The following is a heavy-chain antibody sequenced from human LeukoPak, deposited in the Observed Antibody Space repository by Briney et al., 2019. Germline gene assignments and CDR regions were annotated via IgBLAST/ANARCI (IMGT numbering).Heavy chain of an antibody. V-gene: IGHV4-4*07. D-gene: IGHD1-26*01. CDR2: IHTSGIT. CDR3: ARDLGSNYVYFDY. Sequence: SETLSLTCTDSGGSISSHYWSWIRQPAGKGLEYIGRIHTSGITNYNPSLKSRVTMSGDTSKNHFSLRLSSVSAADTAVYYCARDLGSNYVYFDYWGQGSLVTVSS. CDR1: GGSISSHY. J-gene: IGHJ4*02.